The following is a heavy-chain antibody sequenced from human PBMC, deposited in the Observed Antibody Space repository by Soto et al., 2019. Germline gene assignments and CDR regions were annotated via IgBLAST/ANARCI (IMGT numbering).Heavy chain of an antibody. V-gene: IGHV1-24*01. D-gene: IGHD6-6*01. CDR1: GYTLTELS. CDR2: FDPEDGET. CDR3: ATDSPIEARDAFDI. Sequence: ASVKVSCKVSGYTLTELSMHWVRQAPGKGLEWMGGFDPEDGETIYAQKFQGRVTMTEDTSTDTAYMELSSLRSEDTAVYYCATDSPIEARDAFDIWGQGTMSPSPQ. J-gene: IGHJ3*02.